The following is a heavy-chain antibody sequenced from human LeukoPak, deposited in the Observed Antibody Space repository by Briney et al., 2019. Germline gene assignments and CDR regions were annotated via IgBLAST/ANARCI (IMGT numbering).Heavy chain of an antibody. Sequence: PGGSLRLSCAASGFTFSSHGMHWVRQAPGKGLEWVAVIWYDGSKKYYGDSVKGRFIISRDNSKNTLYPQMNSPRAEDTAVYFCAKVADYYDTSGLDYWGQGTPVTVSS. J-gene: IGHJ4*02. CDR3: AKVADYYDTSGLDY. D-gene: IGHD3-22*01. CDR1: GFTFSSHG. CDR2: IWYDGSKK. V-gene: IGHV3-33*06.